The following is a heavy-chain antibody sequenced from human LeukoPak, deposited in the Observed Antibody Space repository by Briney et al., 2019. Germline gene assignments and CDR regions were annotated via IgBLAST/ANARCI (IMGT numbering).Heavy chain of an antibody. D-gene: IGHD3-10*01. CDR2: IKRDGSEK. J-gene: IGHJ4*02. V-gene: IGHV3-7*03. Sequence: GGSLRLSCAASGFTFSSYWMTWVRQAPGKGLEWVANIKRDGSEKHYVDSVKGRFTISRDNAKNSMFLQMNSLRAEDTAVYYCANSYYYGSGSYRDYWGQGTLVTVSS. CDR3: ANSYYYGSGSYRDY. CDR1: GFTFSSYW.